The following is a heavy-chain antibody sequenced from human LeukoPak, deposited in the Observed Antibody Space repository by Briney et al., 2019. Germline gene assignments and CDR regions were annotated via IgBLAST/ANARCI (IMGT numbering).Heavy chain of an antibody. CDR3: AREIGNGSWRWFDP. V-gene: IGHV1-8*02. Sequence: ASVKVSCKASGYTFTDYYMHWVRQATGQGLEWMGWMNPNSGNTGYAQKFQGRVTMTRNTSISTAYMELSSLRSEDTAVYYCAREIGNGSWRWFDPWGQGTLVTVSS. D-gene: IGHD1-1*01. J-gene: IGHJ5*02. CDR2: MNPNSGNT. CDR1: GYTFTDYY.